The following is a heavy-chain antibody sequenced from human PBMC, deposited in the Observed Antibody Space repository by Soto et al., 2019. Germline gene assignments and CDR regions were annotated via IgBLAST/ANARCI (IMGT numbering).Heavy chain of an antibody. J-gene: IGHJ6*02. CDR3: ARDRSIAVAGKGDYYYYGMDV. CDR1: GGSISSGGYY. V-gene: IGHV4-31*03. CDR2: IYYSGST. D-gene: IGHD6-19*01. Sequence: SETLSLTCTVSGGSISSGGYYWSWIRQHPGKGLEWIGYIYYSGSTYYNPSLKSRVTISVDTSKNQFSLKLSPVTAADTAVYYCARDRSIAVAGKGDYYYYGMDVWGQGTTVTVSS.